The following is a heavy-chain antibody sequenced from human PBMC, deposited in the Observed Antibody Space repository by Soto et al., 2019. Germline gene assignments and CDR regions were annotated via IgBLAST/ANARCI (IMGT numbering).Heavy chain of an antibody. Sequence: SETLSLTCTVSGGSISIFYWSWFRQPPGKGLEWIAYFHYGGSTYYNPSLKSRVTTSIDTSKKQFSLELSSVIAADTAVYYCARGNGDLNFDYWGQGTLVTVSS. D-gene: IGHD7-27*01. CDR3: ARGNGDLNFDY. J-gene: IGHJ4*02. CDR2: FHYGGST. CDR1: GGSISIFY. V-gene: IGHV4-59*13.